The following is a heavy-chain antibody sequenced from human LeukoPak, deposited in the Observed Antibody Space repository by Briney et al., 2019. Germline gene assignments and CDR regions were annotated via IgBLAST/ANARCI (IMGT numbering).Heavy chain of an antibody. CDR3: ARDPGSTSCYSAYYYYYGMDV. CDR1: GFTFSSCA. D-gene: IGHD2-2*01. V-gene: IGHV3-30*04. Sequence: GGSLRLSCAASGFTFSSCAMHWVRQAPGKGLEWVAVISYDGSNKYCADSVKGRFTISRDNSKDTLYLQMNSLRAEDTAVYYCARDPGSTSCYSAYYYYYGMDVWGKGTTVTVSS. J-gene: IGHJ6*04. CDR2: ISYDGSNK.